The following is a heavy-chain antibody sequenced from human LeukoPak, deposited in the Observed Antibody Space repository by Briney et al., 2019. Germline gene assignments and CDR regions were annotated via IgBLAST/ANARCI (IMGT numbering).Heavy chain of an antibody. D-gene: IGHD3-10*01. V-gene: IGHV3-23*01. CDR1: GFTFSSYA. J-gene: IGHJ6*03. Sequence: PGGSLRLSCAASGFTFSSYAMSWVRQAPGKGLEWVSAISGSGGSTYYADSVKGRFTISRDNSKNTLYLQMNSLRAEDTAVYYCAKGGLGVVRGVTYYYYMDVWGKGTTVTVSS. CDR3: AKGGLGVVRGVTYYYYMDV. CDR2: ISGSGGST.